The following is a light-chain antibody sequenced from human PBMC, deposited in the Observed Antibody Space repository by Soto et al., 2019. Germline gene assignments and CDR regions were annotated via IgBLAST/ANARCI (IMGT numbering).Light chain of an antibody. CDR3: SLSYSDVRV. CDR1: TRAVTSSHY. J-gene: IGLJ3*02. V-gene: IGLV7-46*01. Sequence: QAVVTQEPSLTVSPGGTVTLTCGSSTRAVTSSHYPYWFQQKPGQAPRALIYDTSNKHSWTPARFSGSLLGGKPALILSGAQPEDEADYYCSLSYSDVRVFGGGTKVTVL. CDR2: DTS.